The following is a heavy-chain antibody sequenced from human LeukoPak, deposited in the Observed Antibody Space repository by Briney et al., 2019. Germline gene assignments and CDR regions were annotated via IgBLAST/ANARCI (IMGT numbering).Heavy chain of an antibody. CDR3: ATLDIVNDAFDI. CDR2: IYYSGST. V-gene: IGHV4-39*01. Sequence: SETLSLTCTVSGGSISSSSYYWGWIRQPPGKGLEWIGSIYYSGSTYYNPSFKSRVTISVDTSKNQFSLKLSSVTAADTAVYYCATLDIVNDAFDIWGQGTMVTVSS. J-gene: IGHJ3*02. CDR1: GGSISSSSYY. D-gene: IGHD2-2*03.